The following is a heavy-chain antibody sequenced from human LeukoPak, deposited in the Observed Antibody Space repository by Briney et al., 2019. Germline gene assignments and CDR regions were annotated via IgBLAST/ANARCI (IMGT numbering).Heavy chain of an antibody. V-gene: IGHV3-69-1*01. CDR3: VRKSYGDFLDYDYHLDV. Sequence: GGSLRLSCAGSGFTFSSYEMNWVRQAPGKGLEWVSSIKGRFTISRDNAKNSLYLQMNSLRVEDTAVYYCVRKSYGDFLDYDYHLDVWGKGTTVTVSS. CDR2: I. D-gene: IGHD4-17*01. J-gene: IGHJ6*03. CDR1: GFTFSSYE.